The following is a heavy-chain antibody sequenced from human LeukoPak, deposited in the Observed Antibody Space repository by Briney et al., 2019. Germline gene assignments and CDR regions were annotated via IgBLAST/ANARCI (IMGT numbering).Heavy chain of an antibody. CDR1: GGSISSDY. Sequence: SETLSLTCTVSGGSISSDYRSWIRQPPGKGLEWIGYIYYSGSTNYNPSLKSRVTISVDTSKNQFSLKLSSVTAADTAVYYCAREGPNDFWSGKNWFDPWGQGTLVTVSS. J-gene: IGHJ5*02. CDR3: AREGPNDFWSGKNWFDP. V-gene: IGHV4-59*12. CDR2: IYYSGST. D-gene: IGHD3-3*01.